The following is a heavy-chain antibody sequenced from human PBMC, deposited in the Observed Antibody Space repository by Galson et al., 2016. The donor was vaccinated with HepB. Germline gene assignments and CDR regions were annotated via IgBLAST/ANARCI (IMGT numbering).Heavy chain of an antibody. CDR1: EFSFSSYY. J-gene: IGHJ6*03. CDR3: ARYRREFGNYYMDV. D-gene: IGHD3-10*01. V-gene: IGHV3-7*03. CDR2: IKADGSVQ. Sequence: SLRLSCAASEFSFSSYYMGWVRLAPGKGLEWVANIKADGSVQYYVGSGQGRFTISRDNAKDSLYLQMNSLRAEDTAVYYCARYRREFGNYYMDVWGKGTTVAVSS.